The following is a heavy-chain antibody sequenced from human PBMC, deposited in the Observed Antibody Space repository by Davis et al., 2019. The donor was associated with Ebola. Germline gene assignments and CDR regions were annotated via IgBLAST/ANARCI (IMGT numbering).Heavy chain of an antibody. D-gene: IGHD5-18*01. V-gene: IGHV4-39*01. CDR3: ARSNDGYLSSHFAF. J-gene: IGHJ4*02. Sequence: SETLSLTCSVSGGSIFSSIYYWGWIRQPPGKGLEWIGSVYQSGSTFYNPSLKSRVAISVDTSKNQFSLRLTSVTAADTSVYYCARSNDGYLSSHFAFWGQGSLVTVSS. CDR2: VYQSGST. CDR1: GGSIFSSIYY.